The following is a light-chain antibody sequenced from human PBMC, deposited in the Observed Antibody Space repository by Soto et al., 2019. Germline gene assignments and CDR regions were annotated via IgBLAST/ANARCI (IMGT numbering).Light chain of an antibody. V-gene: IGLV2-14*01. CDR1: SSDVGAYNY. J-gene: IGLJ2*01. CDR2: EVV. Sequence: QSALTQPASVSGSPGQSITISCTGTSSDVGAYNYVSWYQHHPGKPPKLIIYEVVNRPSGISNRFSGSKSGNTASLAISGLQAEDEADYYCSSYTDSNTVLFGGGTKLTVL. CDR3: SSYTDSNTVL.